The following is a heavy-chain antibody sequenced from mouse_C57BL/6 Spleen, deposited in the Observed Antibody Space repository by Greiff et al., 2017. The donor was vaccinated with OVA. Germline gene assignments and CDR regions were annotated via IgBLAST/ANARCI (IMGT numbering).Heavy chain of an antibody. CDR1: GYTFTSYW. CDR2: INPSSGYT. J-gene: IGHJ1*03. D-gene: IGHD1-1*01. V-gene: IGHV1-7*01. Sequence: VQLQQSGAELAKPGASVKLSCKASGYTFTSYWMHWVKQRPGQGLEWIGYINPSSGYTKYNQKFKDKATLTADESSSTAYMQLSSLTYEDSAVYYCARSPAVVARDWYFDVWGTGTTVTVSS. CDR3: ARSPAVVARDWYFDV.